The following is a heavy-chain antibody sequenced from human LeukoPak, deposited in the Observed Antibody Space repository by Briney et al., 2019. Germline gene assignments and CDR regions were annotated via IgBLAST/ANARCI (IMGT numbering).Heavy chain of an antibody. CDR2: INHSGST. CDR3: ASFRSSGFP. D-gene: IGHD6-19*01. J-gene: IGHJ5*02. Sequence: SETLSLTCAVYGGSFSDYYWSWIRQPPGKGLEWIGEINHSGSTNYNPSLKSRVTISVDTSNNQFSLKLSSVAAADTAVYYWASFRSSGFPWSQGTLVTVSS. CDR1: GGSFSDYY. V-gene: IGHV4-34*01.